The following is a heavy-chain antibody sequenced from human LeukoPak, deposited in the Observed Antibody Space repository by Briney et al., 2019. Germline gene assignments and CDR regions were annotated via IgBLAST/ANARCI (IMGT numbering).Heavy chain of an antibody. CDR1: GGSFSGYY. V-gene: IGHV4-34*01. CDR2: INHSGST. CDR3: ARKVRSTFDP. J-gene: IGHJ5*02. Sequence: SETLSLTCAVYGGSFSGYYWSWIRQPPGKGLEWIGEINHSGSTNYNPSLKSRVTISVDTSKNQFSLKLSSVTAADTAVYYCARKVRSTFDPWGQGTLVTVSS.